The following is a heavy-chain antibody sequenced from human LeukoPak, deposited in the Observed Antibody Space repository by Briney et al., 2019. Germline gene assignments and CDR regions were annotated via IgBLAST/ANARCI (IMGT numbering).Heavy chain of an antibody. CDR3: AYLQSRTGTTMVDY. CDR1: GFTFSGYA. D-gene: IGHD1-7*01. Sequence: GGSLRLSCAASGFTFSGYAMHWVRRAPGKGLEWVTFISYDGTNKYYADSVKGRFTISRDNSKNTLYLQMNSLRAEDTAVYYCAYLQSRTGTTMVDYWGQGTLVTVSS. V-gene: IGHV3-30-3*01. J-gene: IGHJ4*02. CDR2: ISYDGTNK.